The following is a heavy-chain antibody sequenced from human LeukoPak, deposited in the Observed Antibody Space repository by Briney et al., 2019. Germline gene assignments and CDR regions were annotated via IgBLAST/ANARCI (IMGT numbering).Heavy chain of an antibody. CDR2: INRSGST. J-gene: IGHJ4*02. D-gene: IGHD3-10*01. CDR1: GGSFSGYY. V-gene: IGHV4-34*01. Sequence: SETLSLTWGVDGGSFSGYYWSWIRQPPGKGLEWIGEINRSGSTNYNPSLKSRVTISVDTSKNQFSLKLSSVTAAAPAVYYCERESTTPRGLYYYGSRSFREPGFFDYWGQGTLVTVSS. CDR3: ERESTTPRGLYYYGSRSFREPGFFDY.